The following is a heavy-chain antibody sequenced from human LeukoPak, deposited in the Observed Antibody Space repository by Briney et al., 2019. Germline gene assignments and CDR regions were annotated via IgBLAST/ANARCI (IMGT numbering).Heavy chain of an antibody. CDR2: VFASGTT. J-gene: IGHJ4*02. D-gene: IGHD5-24*01. Sequence: PSETLSLTCTVSGGSLSTYSWSWIRQPAGKGLEWIGRVFASGTTNYNPSLKSRVTMSVDTSKNQFSLRVSSVTAADTAVYYCARLVEMATIRPLYYFDYWGQGTLVTVSS. V-gene: IGHV4-4*07. CDR3: ARLVEMATIRPLYYFDY. CDR1: GGSLSTYS.